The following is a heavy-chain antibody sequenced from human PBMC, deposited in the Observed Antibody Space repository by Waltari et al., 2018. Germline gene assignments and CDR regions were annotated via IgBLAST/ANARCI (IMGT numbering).Heavy chain of an antibody. J-gene: IGHJ6*02. V-gene: IGHV1-69*08. CDR2: IIPIFGTA. CDR3: ARYYYDSSGYYYYYYGMDV. D-gene: IGHD3-22*01. CDR1: GGTFSSYA. Sequence: QVQLVQSGAEVKKPGSSVKVSCKASGGTFSSYAISWVRQAPGQGLEWMGRIIPIFGTANYAQKFQGRVTITADKSTSTAYMELSSLRSEDTAVYYCARYYYDSSGYYYYYYGMDVWGQGTTVTVSS.